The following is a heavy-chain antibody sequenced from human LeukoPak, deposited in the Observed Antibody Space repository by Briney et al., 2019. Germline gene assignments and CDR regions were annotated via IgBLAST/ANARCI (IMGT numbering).Heavy chain of an antibody. D-gene: IGHD2-2*02. V-gene: IGHV3-23*01. CDR3: AKGSCSSTSCYKFDY. CDR1: GFTFSSYA. Sequence: PGGSLRLSCAASGFTFSSYAMSWVRQAPGKGLEWVSAISGSGGSIYYADSVKGRFTISRDNSKNTLYLQMNSLRAEDTAVYYCAKGSCSSTSCYKFDYWGQGTLVIVSS. CDR2: ISGSGGSI. J-gene: IGHJ4*02.